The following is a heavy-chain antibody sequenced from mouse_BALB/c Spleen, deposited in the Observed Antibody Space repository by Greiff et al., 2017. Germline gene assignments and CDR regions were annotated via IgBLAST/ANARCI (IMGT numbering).Heavy chain of an antibody. CDR3: ARGDGYDAYYFDY. CDR2: ISSGGST. J-gene: IGHJ2*01. D-gene: IGHD2-2*01. V-gene: IGHV5-6-5*01. Sequence: EVQLVESGGGLVKPGGSLKLSCAASGFTFSSYAMSWVRQTPEKRLEWVASISSGGSTYYPDSVKGRFTISRDNARNILYLQMSSLRSEDTAMYYCARGDGYDAYYFDYWGQGTTLTVSS. CDR1: GFTFSSYA.